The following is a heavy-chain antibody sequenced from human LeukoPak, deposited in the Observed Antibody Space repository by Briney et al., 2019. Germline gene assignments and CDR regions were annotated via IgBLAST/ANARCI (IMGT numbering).Heavy chain of an antibody. J-gene: IGHJ4*02. CDR3: ARAVPVAMYLFDY. CDR2: IGTSSSYI. V-gene: IGHV3-21*01. Sequence: PGGSLRLSCAASGFTFSSYSMNWVRQAPGKGLEWVSSIGTSSSYIYYADSVKGRFTISRDNAKSSLYLQMNGLRAEDTAVYCCARAVPVAMYLFDYWGQGTLVTVSS. CDR1: GFTFSSYS. D-gene: IGHD2-2*01.